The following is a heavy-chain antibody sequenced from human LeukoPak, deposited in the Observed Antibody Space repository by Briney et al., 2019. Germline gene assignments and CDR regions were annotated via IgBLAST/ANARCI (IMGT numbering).Heavy chain of an antibody. CDR1: GFTFSSYE. CDR2: ISGSGVTM. Sequence: PGGSLRLSCAASGFTFSSYEMNWVRQAPGRGLEWVSYISGSGVTMYYADSVKGRFTISRDDAKNSLYLQMNSLRAEDTAVYYCARGPYSSGSSADYWGQGTLVTVSS. J-gene: IGHJ4*02. CDR3: ARGPYSSGSSADY. V-gene: IGHV3-48*03. D-gene: IGHD6-19*01.